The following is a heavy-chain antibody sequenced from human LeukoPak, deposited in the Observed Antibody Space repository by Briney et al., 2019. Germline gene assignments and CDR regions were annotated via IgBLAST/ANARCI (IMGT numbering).Heavy chain of an antibody. CDR3: VRVRGLGVISPYFDY. Sequence: PSETLSLTCSVSGGSISSHCWGWIRRPPGKGLEWLGCINYSGSTHYNPSLESRVTISAATSKNQFSLKLSSVTAADTAVYYCVRVRGLGVISPYFDYWGQGILVTVSS. CDR2: INYSGST. CDR1: GGSISSHC. D-gene: IGHD3-16*02. V-gene: IGHV4-59*08. J-gene: IGHJ4*02.